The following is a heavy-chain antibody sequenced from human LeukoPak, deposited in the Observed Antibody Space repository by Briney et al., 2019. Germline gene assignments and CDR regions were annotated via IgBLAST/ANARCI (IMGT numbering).Heavy chain of an antibody. CDR1: GFTFDDYA. CDR3: AKDLPHYYDSSGYFDY. D-gene: IGHD3-22*01. CDR2: ISWNSGSI. V-gene: IGHV3-9*01. Sequence: SLRLSCAASGFTFDDYAMHWVRQAPGKGLEWVSGISWNSGSIGYADSVKGRFTISRDNAKNSLYLQMNSLRAEDTALYYCAKDLPHYYDSSGYFDYWGQGTLVTVSS. J-gene: IGHJ4*02.